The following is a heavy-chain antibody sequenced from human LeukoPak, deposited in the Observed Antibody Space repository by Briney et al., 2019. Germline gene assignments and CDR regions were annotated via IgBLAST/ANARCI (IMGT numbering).Heavy chain of an antibody. CDR2: IYSGGST. Sequence: PGGSLRLSCAASGFTASSNYMSWVRQAPGKGLEWVSVIYSGGSTYYADSVEGRFTISRDNSKNTLYLQMNSLRAEDTAVYYCARDYRTSSTSLWGQGTLVTVSS. CDR1: GFTASSNY. V-gene: IGHV3-53*01. CDR3: ARDYRTSSTSL. J-gene: IGHJ4*02. D-gene: IGHD2-2*01.